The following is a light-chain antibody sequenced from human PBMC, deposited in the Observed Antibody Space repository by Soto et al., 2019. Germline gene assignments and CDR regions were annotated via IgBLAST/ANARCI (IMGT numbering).Light chain of an antibody. J-gene: IGLJ1*01. CDR1: SSDVGGYNY. V-gene: IGLV2-8*01. CDR3: SSYAGTLSV. Sequence: QSVLTQPPSASGSAGQSVTISCTGTSSDVGGYNYVSWYQQHPGKAPKLMIYEVSKRPSGVPDRFSGSKSGNTASLTVSGFQAEDEADFYCSSYAGTLSVFVTGPYVTVL. CDR2: EVS.